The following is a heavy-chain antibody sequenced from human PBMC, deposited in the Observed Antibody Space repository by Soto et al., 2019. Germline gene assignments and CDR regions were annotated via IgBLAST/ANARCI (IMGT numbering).Heavy chain of an antibody. CDR1: GYTFTSYD. V-gene: IGHV1-8*01. Sequence: ASVKVSCKASGYTFTSYDINWVRQATGQGLEWMGWMNPNSGNTGYAQKFQGRVTMTRNTSISTAYMELSSLRSEDTAVYYCARAFHWSGYYSKMVRPEYFQHWGQGTLVTVSS. D-gene: IGHD3-3*01. J-gene: IGHJ1*01. CDR2: MNPNSGNT. CDR3: ARAFHWSGYYSKMVRPEYFQH.